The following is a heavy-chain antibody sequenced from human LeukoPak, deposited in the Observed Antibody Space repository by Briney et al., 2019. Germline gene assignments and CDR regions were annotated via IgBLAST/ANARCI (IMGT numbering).Heavy chain of an antibody. CDR2: INHSGST. D-gene: IGHD3-3*01. CDR3: ARARLYYDFWSGYHRVFDY. CDR1: GGSFSGYY. Sequence: SETLSLTCAVSGGSFSGYYWSWIRQPPGKGLEWIGEINHSGSTNYNPSLKSRVTISVDTSKNQFSLKLSSVTAADTAVYYCARARLYYDFWSGYHRVFDYWGQGTLVTVSS. J-gene: IGHJ4*02. V-gene: IGHV4-34*01.